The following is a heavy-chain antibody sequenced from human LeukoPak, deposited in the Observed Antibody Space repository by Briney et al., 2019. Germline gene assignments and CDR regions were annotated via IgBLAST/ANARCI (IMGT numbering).Heavy chain of an antibody. D-gene: IGHD1-1*01. CDR3: AKKSSSRNSYYYYGMDV. V-gene: IGHV3-23*01. CDR2: ISGSGGST. J-gene: IGHJ6*02. Sequence: GGSLRLSCAASGFTFSSYAMSWVRQAPGKGLEWVSAISGSGGSTYYADSVKGRFTISRDNSKNTLYLQMNSLRAKDTAVYYCAKKSSSRNSYYYYGMDVWGQGTTVTVSS. CDR1: GFTFSSYA.